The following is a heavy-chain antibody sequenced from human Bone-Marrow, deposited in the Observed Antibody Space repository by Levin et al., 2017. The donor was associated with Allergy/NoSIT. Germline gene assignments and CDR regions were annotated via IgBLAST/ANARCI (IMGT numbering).Heavy chain of an antibody. CDR3: ARDLIPREHMVRGGNNRVGGMDV. J-gene: IGHJ6*02. Sequence: SQTLSLTCAISGDSVSSNSAAWNWIRQSPSRGLEWLGRTYYRSKWYNDYAVSVKSRITINPDTSKNQFSLQLNSVTPEDTAVYYCARDLIPREHMVRGGNNRVGGMDVWGQGTTVTVSS. D-gene: IGHD3-10*01. V-gene: IGHV6-1*01. CDR1: GDSVSSNSAA. CDR2: TYYRSKWYN.